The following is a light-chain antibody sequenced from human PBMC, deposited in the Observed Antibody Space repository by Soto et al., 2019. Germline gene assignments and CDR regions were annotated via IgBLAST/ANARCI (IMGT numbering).Light chain of an antibody. CDR2: AVS. CDR1: QSIGSY. Sequence: DIQMTQYPSSLSASVGDRITITCRASQSIGSYLNWYQHKPGRAPKFLIYAVSTLQSWVPSRFNGSGSGTDFTLTISSLQPEDFASYSCQQSYSSPWTFGQGTKVDIK. J-gene: IGKJ1*01. V-gene: IGKV1-39*01. CDR3: QQSYSSPWT.